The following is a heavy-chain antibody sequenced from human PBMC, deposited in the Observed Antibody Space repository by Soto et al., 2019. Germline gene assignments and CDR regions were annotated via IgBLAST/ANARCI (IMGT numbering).Heavy chain of an antibody. CDR1: GFSLSTSGMR. Sequence: SGPTLVNPTQTLTLTCTLSGFSLSTSGMRVSWIRQPPGKALEWLARIDWDDDKFYSTSLKTRLAISKDTSKNQVILTMTNMDPVDTATYYCARIQGGGAYYDSWGQGTLVTVSS. J-gene: IGHJ4*02. CDR3: ARIQGGGAYYDS. CDR2: IDWDDDK. V-gene: IGHV2-70*04. D-gene: IGHD2-21*01.